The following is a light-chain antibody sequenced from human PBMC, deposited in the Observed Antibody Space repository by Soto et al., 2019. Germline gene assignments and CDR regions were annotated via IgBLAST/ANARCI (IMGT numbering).Light chain of an antibody. V-gene: IGKV1-27*01. CDR1: QGISNN. CDR3: QKYNSPPLT. J-gene: IGKJ4*01. Sequence: DIQMTQSPASLSASVGDRVTLTCRASQGISNNLAWYQQKPGQVPKLLIYDASTSQSGVPSPFSGSGSGTDFTLTISSLQPEDVATYYCQKYNSPPLTFGGGTKVEIK. CDR2: DAS.